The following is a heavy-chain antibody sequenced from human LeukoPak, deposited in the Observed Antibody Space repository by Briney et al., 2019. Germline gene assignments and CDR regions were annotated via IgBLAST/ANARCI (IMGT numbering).Heavy chain of an antibody. J-gene: IGHJ4*02. CDR2: ISATGGST. Sequence: GGSLRLSCAASGFTFSSYAMSWVRQAPGKGLEWVSGISATGGSTYYADSVKGRFTISRDNSKNTLYLQMNSLRDEDTAEYYCAKGQGGYYFDFWGQGTLVTVSS. CDR3: AKGQGGYYFDF. D-gene: IGHD3-16*01. V-gene: IGHV3-23*01. CDR1: GFTFSSYA.